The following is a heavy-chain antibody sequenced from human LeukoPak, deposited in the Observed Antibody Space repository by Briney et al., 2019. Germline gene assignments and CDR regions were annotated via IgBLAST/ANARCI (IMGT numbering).Heavy chain of an antibody. CDR3: ARSEEDYYDSSGYQDY. CDR1: GFTFSDYY. J-gene: IGHJ4*02. CDR2: ISSSGSTI. Sequence: GGSLRLSCAASGFTFSDYYMSWIRQAPGKGLEWVSYISSSGSTIYYADSVKGRFAISRDNAKNSLYLQMNSLRAEDTAVYYCARSEEDYYDSSGYQDYWGQGTLVTVSS. D-gene: IGHD3-22*01. V-gene: IGHV3-11*04.